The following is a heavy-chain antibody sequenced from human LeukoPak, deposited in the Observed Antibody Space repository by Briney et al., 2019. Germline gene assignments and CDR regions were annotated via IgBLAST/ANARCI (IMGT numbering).Heavy chain of an antibody. J-gene: IGHJ5*02. Sequence: GASLQISCQGSGSSFTTYWIGWGRQMPGKGLEWMGIIYPGDSDTRYSPSFQGQVTISADKSISTAYLQWSSLKASDTAMYYCARHTIWFGEFGWFDPWGQGTLVTVSS. CDR3: ARHTIWFGEFGWFDP. D-gene: IGHD3-10*01. CDR1: GSSFTTYW. V-gene: IGHV5-51*01. CDR2: IYPGDSDT.